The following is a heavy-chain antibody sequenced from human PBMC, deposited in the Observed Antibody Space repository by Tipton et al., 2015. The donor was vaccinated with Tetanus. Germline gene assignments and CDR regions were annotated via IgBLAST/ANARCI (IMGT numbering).Heavy chain of an antibody. J-gene: IGHJ6*02. CDR3: ARDHGITWGGMGYYYGMDV. CDR1: GGSMNTRTFY. CDR2: IFYSGST. V-gene: IGHV4-39*07. Sequence: TLSLTCTVSGGSMNTRTFYWGWIRQSPGKGLEWIGSIFYSGSTYYNPSLKSRVTISVDTSKNQFSLRLSSVTAADTAVYYCARDHGITWGGMGYYYGMDVWGQGTTVTVSS. D-gene: IGHD3-16*01.